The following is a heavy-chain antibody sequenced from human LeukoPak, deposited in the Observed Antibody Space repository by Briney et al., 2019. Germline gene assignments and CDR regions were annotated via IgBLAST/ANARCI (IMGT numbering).Heavy chain of an antibody. J-gene: IGHJ4*02. Sequence: SETLSLTCTVSGGSISSNYWSWIRQPPGKGLEWIGYIYYSGSTNYNPSLQSRVTISVDTAKNQFSLKLSSVTAADTAVCYCARGPLARLDYWGQGTLVTVSS. CDR1: GGSISSNY. V-gene: IGHV4-59*01. CDR3: ARGPLARLDY. CDR2: IYYSGST.